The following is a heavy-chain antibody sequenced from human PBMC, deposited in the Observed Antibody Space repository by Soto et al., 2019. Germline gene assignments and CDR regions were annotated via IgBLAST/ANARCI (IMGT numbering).Heavy chain of an antibody. Sequence: GESLKISCAASGFTFSSYAMSWVRQAPGKGLEWVSAISGSGGSTYYADSVKGRFTISRDNSKNTLYLQMNSLRAEDTAVYYCAKRGSLEPDDYWGQGTLVTVSS. J-gene: IGHJ4*02. CDR2: ISGSGGST. V-gene: IGHV3-23*01. CDR3: AKRGSLEPDDY. D-gene: IGHD1-1*01. CDR1: GFTFSSYA.